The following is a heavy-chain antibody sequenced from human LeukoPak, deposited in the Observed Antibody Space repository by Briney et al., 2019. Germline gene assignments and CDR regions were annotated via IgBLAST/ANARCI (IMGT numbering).Heavy chain of an antibody. Sequence: ASVKVSCKASGYSFTGYYIHWVRQAPGQGLEWMGRINPNSGGTNYAQKFQVRLTMTRDTSISTAYMELSRLTSDDTAVYFCARDLEALAAIDYWGQGTLGTVSS. V-gene: IGHV1-2*06. D-gene: IGHD2-15*01. CDR3: ARDLEALAAIDY. CDR1: GYSFTGYY. CDR2: INPNSGGT. J-gene: IGHJ4*02.